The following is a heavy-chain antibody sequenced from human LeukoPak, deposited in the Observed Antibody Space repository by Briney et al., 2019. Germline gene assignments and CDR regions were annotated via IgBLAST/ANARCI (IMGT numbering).Heavy chain of an antibody. D-gene: IGHD3-22*01. CDR3: ATGFKWLLPWFDP. CDR2: IIPIFGTA. CDR1: GGTFSSYA. V-gene: IGHV1-69*05. J-gene: IGHJ5*02. Sequence: GSSVKVSCKASGGTFSSYAISWVRQAPGQGLEWMGGIIPIFGTANYAQKFQGRVTITTDESTSTAYMELSSLRSEDTAVYYCATGFKWLLPWFDPWGQGTLVTVSS.